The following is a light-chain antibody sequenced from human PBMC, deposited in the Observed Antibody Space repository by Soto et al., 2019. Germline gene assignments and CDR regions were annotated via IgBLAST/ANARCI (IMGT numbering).Light chain of an antibody. V-gene: IGLV1-40*01. CDR2: GNS. J-gene: IGLJ2*01. CDR3: QSYDSSLSGVV. Sequence: QSVLTQPPSVSWAPGQRVTISCTGRSSNIGAGYDVHWYQQLPGIDPKLLIYGNSNPPLGVPDRFSGSKSSTTTSLAITGLEAEYEADYYCQSYDSSLSGVVFGRGTKLTVL. CDR1: SSNIGAGYD.